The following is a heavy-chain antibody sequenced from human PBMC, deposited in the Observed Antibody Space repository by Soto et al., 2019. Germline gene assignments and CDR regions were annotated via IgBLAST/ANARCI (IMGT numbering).Heavy chain of an antibody. D-gene: IGHD6-19*01. Sequence: PGGSLRLSCAASGFTFSSYAMHWVRQAPGKGLEWVAVISYDGSNKYYADSVKGRFTISRDNSKNTLYLQMNSLRAEDTAVYYCAGELRREAVAGDPLDYWGQGTLVTVSS. V-gene: IGHV3-30-3*01. J-gene: IGHJ4*02. CDR1: GFTFSSYA. CDR2: ISYDGSNK. CDR3: AGELRREAVAGDPLDY.